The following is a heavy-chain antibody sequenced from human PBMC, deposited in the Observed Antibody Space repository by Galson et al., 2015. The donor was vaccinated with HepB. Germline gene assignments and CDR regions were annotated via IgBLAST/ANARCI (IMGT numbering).Heavy chain of an antibody. CDR1: GYTFTSYG. J-gene: IGHJ6*03. Sequence: SVKVSCKASGYTFTSYGISWVRQAPGQGLEWMGWISAYNGNTNYAQKLQGRVTMTTDTSTSTAYMELRSLRSDDTAVYYCARCRSGYSPNWNRYYYYYYMDVWGKGTTVTVSS. D-gene: IGHD1-1*01. V-gene: IGHV1-18*01. CDR2: ISAYNGNT. CDR3: ARCRSGYSPNWNRYYYYYYMDV.